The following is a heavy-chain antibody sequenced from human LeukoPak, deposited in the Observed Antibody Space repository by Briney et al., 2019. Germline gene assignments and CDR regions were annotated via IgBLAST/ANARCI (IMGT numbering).Heavy chain of an antibody. CDR1: GFTFSSYS. CDR3: ARDDFYAFDI. CDR2: ISSGSSTI. V-gene: IGHV3-48*02. Sequence: GGSLRLSCAASGFTFSSYSMNWVRQAPGKGLEWVSYISSGSSTIYYADSVKGRFTISRDNAKNSLYLQMNNLRDEDTAVYYCARDDFYAFDIWGQGTMVTVSS. J-gene: IGHJ3*02. D-gene: IGHD2-21*02.